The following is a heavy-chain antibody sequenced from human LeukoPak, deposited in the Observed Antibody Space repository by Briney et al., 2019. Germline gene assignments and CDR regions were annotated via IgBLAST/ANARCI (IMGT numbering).Heavy chain of an antibody. J-gene: IGHJ4*02. Sequence: SLKISCKGSGYSFTTYWIAWVRQLPGRGLEWMGIISPDNSDIRYSPSFQGHVTISADKSISTAYLQWSSLQASDTAMYYCARHEGSGSYYSYWGQGTLVTVS. CDR3: ARHEGSGSYYSY. CDR2: ISPDNSDI. V-gene: IGHV5-51*01. D-gene: IGHD1-26*01. CDR1: GYSFTTYW.